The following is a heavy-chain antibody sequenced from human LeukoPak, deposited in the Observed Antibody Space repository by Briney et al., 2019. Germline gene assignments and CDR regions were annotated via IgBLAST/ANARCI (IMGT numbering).Heavy chain of an antibody. CDR3: ASGGYYDSSGYPTFDY. D-gene: IGHD3-22*01. Sequence: GGSLRLSCAASGFTFSDYYMSWIRQAPGKGLEWVSYISSSGSTIYYADSVKGRFTISRDNAKSSLYLQMNSLRAEDTAVYYCASGGYYDSSGYPTFDYWGQGTLVTVSS. V-gene: IGHV3-11*01. J-gene: IGHJ4*02. CDR2: ISSSGSTI. CDR1: GFTFSDYY.